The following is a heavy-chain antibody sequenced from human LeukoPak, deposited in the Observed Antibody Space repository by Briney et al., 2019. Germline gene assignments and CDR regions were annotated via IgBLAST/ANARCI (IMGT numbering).Heavy chain of an antibody. J-gene: IGHJ4*02. Sequence: ASVTVSCKASGYTFTSYYVNWVRQAPGQGLEWMGIINSSGGSTTYAQKFQGRVTMTRDTSTSTVYMELSSLRSEDTAVYYCARGGGSWILYYWGQGTLVTVSS. D-gene: IGHD2-15*01. V-gene: IGHV1-46*01. CDR1: GYTFTSYY. CDR2: INSSGGST. CDR3: ARGGGSWILYY.